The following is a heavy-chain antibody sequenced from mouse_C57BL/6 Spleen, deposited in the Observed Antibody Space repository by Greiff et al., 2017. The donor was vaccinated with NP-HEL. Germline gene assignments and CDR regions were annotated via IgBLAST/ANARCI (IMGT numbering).Heavy chain of an antibody. D-gene: IGHD2-2*01. CDR1: GFTFSDYG. CDR3: AKTYGYDGGYAMDY. J-gene: IGHJ4*01. Sequence: EVKLMESGGGLVKPGGSLKLSCAASGFTFSDYGMHWVRQAPEKGLEWVAYISSGSSTIYYADTVKGRFTISRDNAKNTLFLQMTSLRSEDTAMYYCAKTYGYDGGYAMDYWGQGTSVTVSS. CDR2: ISSGSSTI. V-gene: IGHV5-17*01.